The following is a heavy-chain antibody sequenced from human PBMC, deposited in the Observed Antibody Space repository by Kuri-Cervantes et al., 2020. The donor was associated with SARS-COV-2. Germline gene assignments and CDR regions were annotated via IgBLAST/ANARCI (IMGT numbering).Heavy chain of an antibody. CDR3: AREGELGYFDY. J-gene: IGHJ4*02. Sequence: GSLRLSCAASGFTFSSYWTSWVRQAPGKGLEWVANIKQDGSEKYYVDSVKGRFTISRDNAKNSLYLQMNSLRAEDTAVYYCAREGELGYFDYWGQGTLVTVSS. CDR2: IKQDGSEK. CDR1: GFTFSSYW. D-gene: IGHD7-27*01. V-gene: IGHV3-7*01.